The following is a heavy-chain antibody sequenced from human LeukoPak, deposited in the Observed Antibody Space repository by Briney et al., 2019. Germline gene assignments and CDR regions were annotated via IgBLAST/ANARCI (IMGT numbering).Heavy chain of an antibody. CDR1: GFTFSSYW. D-gene: IGHD2-2*01. V-gene: IGHV3-7*01. Sequence: GGSLRLSCAAAGFTFSSYWMSWVRQVPGKGLEWVANIDQDGSEKYYVDSVKGRFTISRDNAKNSLYLQMNSLRAEDTAVYYCARDWGVVDDSFDYWGQGTLVTVSS. J-gene: IGHJ4*02. CDR2: IDQDGSEK. CDR3: ARDWGVVDDSFDY.